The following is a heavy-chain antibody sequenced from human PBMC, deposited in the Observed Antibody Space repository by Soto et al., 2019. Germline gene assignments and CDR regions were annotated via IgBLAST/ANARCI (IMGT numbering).Heavy chain of an antibody. V-gene: IGHV3-73*01. CDR2: IRSKANSYAT. CDR3: TRPCVLRFLERLYHDV. J-gene: IGHJ6*02. CDR1: VLTFSGSA. D-gene: IGHD3-3*01. Sequence: QSGWSLRHSCAAAVLTFSGSAMHWVRQASGKGLEWVGRIRSKANSYATAYAASVKGRFTISRDDSKNTAYLQMNSLKTEDTAVYHCTRPCVLRFLERLYHDVWSQGTTDTVS.